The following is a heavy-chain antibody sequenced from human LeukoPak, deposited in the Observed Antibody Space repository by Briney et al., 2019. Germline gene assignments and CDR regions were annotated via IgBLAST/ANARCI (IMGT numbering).Heavy chain of an antibody. CDR3: AKDFGGNDYGDYYFDY. Sequence: PGGSLRLSCAASGFTFDDYAMHWVRQAPGKSLEWVSGISWNSGSIGYADSVKGRFTISRDNAKNSLYLQMNSLRAEDTALYYCAKDFGGNDYGDYYFDYWGQGTLVTVSS. J-gene: IGHJ4*02. V-gene: IGHV3-9*01. D-gene: IGHD4-17*01. CDR2: ISWNSGSI. CDR1: GFTFDDYA.